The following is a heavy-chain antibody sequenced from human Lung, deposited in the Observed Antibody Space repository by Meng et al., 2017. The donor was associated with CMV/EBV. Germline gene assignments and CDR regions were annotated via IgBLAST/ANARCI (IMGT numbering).Heavy chain of an antibody. Sequence: GESLKISCTTSGFTFADYAVHWVRQAPEKGLEWVGFIRTKGYGATTDYAASVKGRFTISRDDSKSVAYLQMNSLKTEDTAVYYCTGDIVLMVGAFDSWGQGTLVTVSS. CDR2: IRTKGYGATT. CDR3: TGDIVLMVGAFDS. D-gene: IGHD2-8*01. V-gene: IGHV3-49*04. J-gene: IGHJ4*02. CDR1: GFTFADYA.